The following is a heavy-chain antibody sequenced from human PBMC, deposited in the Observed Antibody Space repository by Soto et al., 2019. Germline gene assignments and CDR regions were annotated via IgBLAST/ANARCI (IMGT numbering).Heavy chain of an antibody. CDR2: IIPIFGTA. CDR1: GGTFSSYA. Sequence: SVKGSCKASGGTFSSYAISWVRQAPGQGLEWMGGIIPIFGTANYAQKFQGRVTITADESTSTAYMELSSLRSEDTAVYYCARAAPSHYDSSGYYYYYGMDVWGQGTTVTVSS. CDR3: ARAAPSHYDSSGYYYYYGMDV. V-gene: IGHV1-69*13. D-gene: IGHD3-22*01. J-gene: IGHJ6*02.